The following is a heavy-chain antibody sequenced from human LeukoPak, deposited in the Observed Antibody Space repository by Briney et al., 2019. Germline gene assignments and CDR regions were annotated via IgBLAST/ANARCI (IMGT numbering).Heavy chain of an antibody. CDR1: GFTFSSYW. J-gene: IGHJ5*02. CDR2: INSDGSST. Sequence: GGSLRLSCAASGFTFSSYWMHWVRQAPGKGLVWVSRINSDGSSTSYADSVKGRFTISRDNAKNTLYLQMNSLRAGDTAVYYCAREVYSSGWLIGRNWFDPWGQGTLVTVSS. D-gene: IGHD6-19*01. V-gene: IGHV3-74*01. CDR3: AREVYSSGWLIGRNWFDP.